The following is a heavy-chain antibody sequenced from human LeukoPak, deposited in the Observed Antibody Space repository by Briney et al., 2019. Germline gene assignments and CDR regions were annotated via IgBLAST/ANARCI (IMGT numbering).Heavy chain of an antibody. Sequence: SETLSLTCTVSGGSISSYYWSWIRQPPGKGLEWIGYIYYSGSTNYNPSLKSRVTISVDTSKNQFSLKLSSVTAADTAVYYCAREGACGGDCYPDYWGQGTLVTVSS. CDR3: AREGACGGDCYPDY. CDR1: GGSISSYY. D-gene: IGHD2-21*02. J-gene: IGHJ4*02. V-gene: IGHV4-59*01. CDR2: IYYSGST.